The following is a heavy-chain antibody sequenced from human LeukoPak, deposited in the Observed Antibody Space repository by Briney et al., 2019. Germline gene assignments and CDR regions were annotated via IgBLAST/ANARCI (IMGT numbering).Heavy chain of an antibody. CDR1: AFTFSTYG. CDR3: ARDGLPAARDI. D-gene: IGHD6-6*01. CDR2: ISSDGSHK. J-gene: IGHJ3*02. V-gene: IGHV3-30*03. Sequence: PGKSLRLSCAASAFTFSTYGMHWVRQAPGKGLEWVALISSDGSHKYYADSVKGRFTISRDNSKNTLYLQMNSLRAEDTAVYYCARDGLPAARDIWGQGTMVTVSS.